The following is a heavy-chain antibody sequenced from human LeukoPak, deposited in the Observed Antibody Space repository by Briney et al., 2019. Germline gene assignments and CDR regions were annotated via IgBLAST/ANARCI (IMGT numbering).Heavy chain of an antibody. CDR1: GFTLSSYE. V-gene: IGHV3-23*01. CDR3: ASPNRGAAAAPMGY. Sequence: GGSLRLSCIVSGFTLSSYEMTWFRQAPGKGLEWVSSIGYSGSDTHYADSVKGRFTVSRDNSKNTLYLQMNSLRAEDTAVYYCASPNRGAAAAPMGYWGQGTLVTVSS. D-gene: IGHD6-13*01. J-gene: IGHJ4*02. CDR2: IGYSGSDT.